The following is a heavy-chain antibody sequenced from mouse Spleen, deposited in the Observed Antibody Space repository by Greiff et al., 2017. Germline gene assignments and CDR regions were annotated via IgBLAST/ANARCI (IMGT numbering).Heavy chain of an antibody. V-gene: IGHV14-4*01. J-gene: IGHJ1*01. CDR2: IDPENGDT. CDR1: GFNIKDDY. CDR3: TTLYYYGSSRGWYFDV. Sequence: LVESGAELVRPGASVKLSCTASGFNIKDDYMHWVKQRPEQGLEWIGWIDPENGDTEYASKFQGKATITADTSSNTAYLQLSSLTSEDTAVYYCTTLYYYGSSRGWYFDVWGAGTTVTVSS. D-gene: IGHD1-1*01.